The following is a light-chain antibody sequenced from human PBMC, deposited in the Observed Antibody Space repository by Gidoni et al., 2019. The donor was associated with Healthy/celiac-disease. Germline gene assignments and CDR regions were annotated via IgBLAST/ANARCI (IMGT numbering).Light chain of an antibody. CDR1: QSVNIY. CDR3: QQRSNWPIT. CDR2: DAS. V-gene: IGKV3-11*01. J-gene: IGKJ5*01. Sequence: EIVLTQSPATLSLSPGERATLSCRASQSVNIYLDWYQQKPGQAPRLLIYDASNRATGIPARFSGGGSGTDFTLTISSLEPEDFAVYYCQQRSNWPITFGQGTRLEIK.